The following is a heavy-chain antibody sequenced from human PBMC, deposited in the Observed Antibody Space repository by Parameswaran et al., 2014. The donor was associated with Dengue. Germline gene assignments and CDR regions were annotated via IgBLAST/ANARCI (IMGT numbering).Heavy chain of an antibody. CDR2: IIPILGIA. Sequence: SWVRQAPGQGLEWMGRIIPILGIANYAQKFQGRVTITADKSTSTAYMELSSLGSEDTAVYYCARDRYGTAVDTAMVKLDYWGQGTLVTSPQ. CDR3: ARDRYGTAVDTAMVKLDY. D-gene: IGHD5-18*01. J-gene: IGHJ4*02. V-gene: IGHV1-69*04.